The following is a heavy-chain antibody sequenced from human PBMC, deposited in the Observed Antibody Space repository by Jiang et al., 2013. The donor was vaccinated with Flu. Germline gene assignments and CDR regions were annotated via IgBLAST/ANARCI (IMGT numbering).Heavy chain of an antibody. D-gene: IGHD2-2*01. J-gene: IGHJ3*02. Sequence: SCKASGGTFSSYAISWVRQAPGQGLEWMGGIIPIFGTANYAQKFQGRVTITADESTSTAYMELSSLRSEDTAVYYCAMRGYCTSTSCPNDAFDIWGQGTMVTVSS. V-gene: IGHV1-69*01. CDR1: GGTFSSYA. CDR2: IIPIFGTA. CDR3: AMRGYCTSTSCPNDAFDI.